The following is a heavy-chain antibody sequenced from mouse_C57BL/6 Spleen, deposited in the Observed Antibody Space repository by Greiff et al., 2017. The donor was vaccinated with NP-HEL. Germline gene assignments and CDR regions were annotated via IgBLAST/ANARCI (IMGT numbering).Heavy chain of an antibody. CDR3: ARRNRIFDY. CDR2: ISYDGSN. Sequence: ESGPGLVKPSQSLSLTCSVTGYSITSGYYWNWIRQFPGNKLEWMGYISYDGSNNYNPSLKNRISITRDTSKNQFFLKLNSVTTEDTATYYCARRNRIFDYWGQGTTLTVSS. CDR1: GYSITSGYY. J-gene: IGHJ2*01. V-gene: IGHV3-6*01.